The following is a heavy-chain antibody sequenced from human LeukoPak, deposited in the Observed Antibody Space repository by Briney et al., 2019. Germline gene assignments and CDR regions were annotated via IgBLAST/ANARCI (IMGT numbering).Heavy chain of an antibody. Sequence: SGGSLRLSCAASGFTFTRYWVTWVRQAPGRGPEWVANMKQDGSEISYVDSVKGRFTISRDNARNSLYLQMNSLRAEDTAVYYCARLYSRDYWGQGTLVTVSS. V-gene: IGHV3-7*01. CDR3: ARLYSRDY. CDR1: GFTFTRYW. CDR2: MKQDGSEI. J-gene: IGHJ4*02. D-gene: IGHD1-26*01.